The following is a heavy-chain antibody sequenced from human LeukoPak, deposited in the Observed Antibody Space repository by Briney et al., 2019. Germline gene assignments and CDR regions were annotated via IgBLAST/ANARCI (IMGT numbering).Heavy chain of an antibody. CDR3: AKPFDYYDSSGYPTSDY. D-gene: IGHD3-22*01. CDR2: ISGSGGST. V-gene: IGHV3-23*01. CDR1: GFTFSSYA. Sequence: GGSLRLSCAASGFTFSSYAMSWVRQAPGKGLEWVSAISGSGGSTYYADSVKGRFTISRDNSKNTLYLQMNSLRAEDTAVYYCAKPFDYYDSSGYPTSDYWGQGTLVTVSS. J-gene: IGHJ4*02.